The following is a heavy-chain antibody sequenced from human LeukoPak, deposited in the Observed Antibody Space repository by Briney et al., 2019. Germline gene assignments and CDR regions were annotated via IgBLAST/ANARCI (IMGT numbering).Heavy chain of an antibody. Sequence: PGGSLRLSFAASGFNFSSYWMSWVRQAPGKGLEWVANIKQDGSERYYVDSVKGRFTISRDNAKNSLYLQMNSLRAEDTAVYYCARSRPTMVGEVIIKDYWGQGTLVTVSS. D-gene: IGHD3-10*01. CDR2: IKQDGSER. J-gene: IGHJ4*02. V-gene: IGHV3-7*01. CDR1: GFNFSSYW. CDR3: ARSRPTMVGEVIIKDY.